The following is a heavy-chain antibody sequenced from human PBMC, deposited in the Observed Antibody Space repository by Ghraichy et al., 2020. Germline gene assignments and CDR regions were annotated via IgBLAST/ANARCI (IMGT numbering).Heavy chain of an antibody. CDR1: GFTFSSYG. D-gene: IGHD6-13*01. CDR3: AKDLGGIAEN. CDR2: ISYDGSNK. J-gene: IGHJ4*02. V-gene: IGHV3-30*18. Sequence: GGSLRLSCAASGFTFSSYGMHWVRQAPGKGLEWVAVISYDGSNKYYADSVKGRFTISRDNSKNTLYLQMNSLRAEDTAVYYCAKDLGGIAENWGQGTLVTVSS.